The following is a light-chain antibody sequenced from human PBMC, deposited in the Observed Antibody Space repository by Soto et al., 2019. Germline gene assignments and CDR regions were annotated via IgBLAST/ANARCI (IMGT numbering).Light chain of an antibody. Sequence: DIQMTQSPFTLSASVGDRVTITCRASQTISSWLAWYQQLPGKAPKLLIYDAYTLETGVPSRFSGGGSGTDFTLTISSLQADDFATYYCQQYDSYSWAFGQGTKV. J-gene: IGKJ1*01. CDR2: DAY. V-gene: IGKV1-5*01. CDR1: QTISSW. CDR3: QQYDSYSWA.